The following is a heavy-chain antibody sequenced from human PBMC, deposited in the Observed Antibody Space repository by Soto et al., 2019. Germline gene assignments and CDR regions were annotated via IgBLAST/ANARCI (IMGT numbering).Heavy chain of an antibody. J-gene: IGHJ4*02. CDR2: INHSGST. CDR1: GGSFSGYY. CDR3: ARGRPGYDFWSGYPYYFDY. D-gene: IGHD3-3*01. Sequence: SSETLSLTCAVYGGSFSGYYWSWIRQPPGKGLEWIGEINHSGSTNYNPSLKSRVTISVDTSKNQFSLKLSSVTAADTAVYYCARGRPGYDFWSGYPYYFDYWGQGTLVTVS. V-gene: IGHV4-34*01.